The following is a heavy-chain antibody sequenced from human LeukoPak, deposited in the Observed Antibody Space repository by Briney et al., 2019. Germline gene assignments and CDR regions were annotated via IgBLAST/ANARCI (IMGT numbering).Heavy chain of an antibody. CDR1: GFKFTTFA. Sequence: PGGSLRPSCAASGFKFTTFAMTWVRQAPGKGLEWVSTITGSGYYTYYADSVKGRFTVSRDNSKNTLYLHMNSLRAEDTALYYCAKAPDFTDTKHELDYWGQGTLVTVSS. CDR3: AKAPDFTDTKHELDY. CDR2: ITGSGYYT. J-gene: IGHJ4*02. D-gene: IGHD2-8*01. V-gene: IGHV3-23*01.